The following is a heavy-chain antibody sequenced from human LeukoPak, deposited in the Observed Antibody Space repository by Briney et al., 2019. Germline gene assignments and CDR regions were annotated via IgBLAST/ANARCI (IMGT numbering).Heavy chain of an antibody. J-gene: IGHJ4*02. Sequence: APCQGKKRVAFIWFDERNKNYADSVKGRATISRDNSKSTLYLQINSLTAEDTALYYCARDPPDDSRGHYSLDHWGQGTLVIVSS. D-gene: IGHD3-22*01. V-gene: IGHV3-33*01. CDR3: ARDPPDDSRGHYSLDH. CDR2: IWFDERNK.